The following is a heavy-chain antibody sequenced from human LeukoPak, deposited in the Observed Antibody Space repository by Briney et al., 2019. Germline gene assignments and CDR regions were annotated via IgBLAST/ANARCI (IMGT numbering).Heavy chain of an antibody. D-gene: IGHD1-1*01. CDR3: ARSQHNTFDP. J-gene: IGHJ5*02. CDR1: GYTLTGNY. CDR2: VNPKSGDT. V-gene: IGHV1-2*02. Sequence: ASVKVSCKPSGYTLTGNYMHWVRQAPGQGLEWMGWVNPKSGDTKYAQKFQGRVAVTRDTTSSTSYLELRRLRSDATALYSCARSQHNTFDPWGRGTLVTVSS.